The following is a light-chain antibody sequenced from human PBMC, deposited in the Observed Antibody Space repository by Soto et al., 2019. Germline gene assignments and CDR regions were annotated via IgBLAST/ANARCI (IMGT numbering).Light chain of an antibody. CDR1: SRDVGGYNY. J-gene: IGLJ2*01. CDR3: SSYTSRSTLV. CDR2: DVS. Sequence: QSVLTQPASVSGSPGQSITISCTGTSRDVGGYNYVSWYQQHPGKAPKLMIYDVSDRPSGVSSRFSGSKSGNTASLTISGLQAEDEADYYCSSYTSRSTLVFGGGTKLTVL. V-gene: IGLV2-14*01.